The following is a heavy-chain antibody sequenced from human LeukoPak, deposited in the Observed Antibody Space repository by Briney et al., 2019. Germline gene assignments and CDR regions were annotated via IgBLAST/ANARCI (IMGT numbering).Heavy chain of an antibody. CDR1: GYTFTDYY. J-gene: IGHJ4*02. V-gene: IGHV1-2*02. Sequence: ASVKLSCKASGYTFTDYYLNWVRQAPGQGLEWMGWMHPNSDGTNYAQKFQGRVTMTRDTSISTAYMELSRLTFDATAVYYCGRKSAARKTSEFDYWGQGTLVTVSS. CDR3: GRKSAARKTSEFDY. D-gene: IGHD6-6*01. CDR2: MHPNSDGT.